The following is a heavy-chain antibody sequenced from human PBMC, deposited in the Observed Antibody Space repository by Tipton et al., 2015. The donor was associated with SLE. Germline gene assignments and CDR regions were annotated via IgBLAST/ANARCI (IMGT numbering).Heavy chain of an antibody. D-gene: IGHD3-10*01. CDR3: ARRARLTLVQGIVNYGLDV. CDR2: IYYSGSS. J-gene: IGHJ6*02. V-gene: IGHV4-39*07. CDR1: GGSISSSSYY. Sequence: GLVKPSETLSLTCTVSGGSISSSSYYWGWIRQPPGKGLEWIGRIYYSGSSYYNPSLKSRVTISVDTSKNQFSLKVDSVTAADTAVYYCARRARLTLVQGIVNYGLDVWGQGTTVTVSS.